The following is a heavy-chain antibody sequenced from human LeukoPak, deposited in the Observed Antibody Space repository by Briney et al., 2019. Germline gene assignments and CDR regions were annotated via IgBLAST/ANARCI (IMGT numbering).Heavy chain of an antibody. J-gene: IGHJ4*02. D-gene: IGHD5-12*01. CDR3: ASSLGGYGAYVVNAPYEF. V-gene: IGHV3-64*01. CDR1: GFTFSIYS. Sequence: GGSLRLSCAVSGFTFSIYSMHWVRQAPGRGLEYVSAINPNGGTTYYANSVRGGFTISRDNSKNTLYLQMGSLSAEDTAMYSCASSLGGYGAYVVNAPYEFWGQGPLVTVSS. CDR2: INPNGGTT.